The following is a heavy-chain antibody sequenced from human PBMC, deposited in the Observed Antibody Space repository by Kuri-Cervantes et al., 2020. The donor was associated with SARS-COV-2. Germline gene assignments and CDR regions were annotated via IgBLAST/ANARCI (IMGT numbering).Heavy chain of an antibody. Sequence: RGSLRLSCAASGFTFDDYAMHWVRQAPGKGLEWVSLISWDGGSTYYADSVKGRFTISRDNSKNTLYLQMNSLRAEDTAVYYCAKDHRGGKVDYWGQGTLVTVSS. CDR2: ISWDGGST. V-gene: IGHV3-43D*03. J-gene: IGHJ4*02. CDR1: GFTFDDYA. CDR3: AKDHRGGKVDY.